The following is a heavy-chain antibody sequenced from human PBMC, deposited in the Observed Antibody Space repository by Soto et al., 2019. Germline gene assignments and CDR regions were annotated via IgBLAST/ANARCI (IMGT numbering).Heavy chain of an antibody. D-gene: IGHD5-12*01. CDR1: GYTFTSYY. V-gene: IGHV1-46*03. Sequence: ASVKVSCKASGYTFTSYYMHWVRQAPGQGLEWMGIVNPSGGSTSYAQKFQGRVTMTRDTSTSTVYMELSSLRSEDTAVYYCARDGGYSGYDYYYYMDVWGKGTTVTVSS. CDR3: ARDGGYSGYDYYYYMDV. CDR2: VNPSGGST. J-gene: IGHJ6*03.